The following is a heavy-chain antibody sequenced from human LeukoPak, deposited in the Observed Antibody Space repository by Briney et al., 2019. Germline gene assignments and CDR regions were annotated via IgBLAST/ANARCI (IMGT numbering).Heavy chain of an antibody. J-gene: IGHJ6*03. V-gene: IGHV3-11*01. D-gene: IGHD2-21*01. Sequence: GGSLRLSCVASGFTFSDYYMSWIRQAPGKGLEWVSFISSSGSTRHYADSVKGRFTISRDNSENTLSLQMNSLRAEDTAVYYCARSIFTFDYYDFYYMDVWGRGTTVTVSS. CDR2: ISSSGSTR. CDR1: GFTFSDYY. CDR3: ARSIFTFDYYDFYYMDV.